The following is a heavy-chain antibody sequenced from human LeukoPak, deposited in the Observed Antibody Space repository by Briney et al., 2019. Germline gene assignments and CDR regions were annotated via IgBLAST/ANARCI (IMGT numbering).Heavy chain of an antibody. CDR3: ARHGTTYYYDSSGPRAWVDAFDI. V-gene: IGHV5-51*01. J-gene: IGHJ3*02. Sequence: GESLKISCNSSGYIYTSYWIGWVRQMPGKGLEWMGIIYPGDSDTRYSPSFQGQVTISADKSISTAYLQWSSLKASDTAMYYCARHGTTYYYDSSGPRAWVDAFDIWGQGTMVTVSS. CDR1: GYIYTSYW. D-gene: IGHD3-22*01. CDR2: IYPGDSDT.